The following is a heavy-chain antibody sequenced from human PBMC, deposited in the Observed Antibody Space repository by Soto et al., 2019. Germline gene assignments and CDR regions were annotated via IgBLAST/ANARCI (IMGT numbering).Heavy chain of an antibody. CDR1: GDSVSSGNYY. CDR2: IYYNGST. CDR3: ASSRLLQLPDLYYYYGMDV. V-gene: IGHV4-61*01. D-gene: IGHD5-12*01. Sequence: SETLSLTCTVSGDSVSSGNYYWSWIRQPPGKGLEWIGYIYYNGSTNYNPSLKSRVTISLDTSKNQFSLKLSSVTAADTAVYYCASSRLLQLPDLYYYYGMDVWGQGTTVTVSS. J-gene: IGHJ6*02.